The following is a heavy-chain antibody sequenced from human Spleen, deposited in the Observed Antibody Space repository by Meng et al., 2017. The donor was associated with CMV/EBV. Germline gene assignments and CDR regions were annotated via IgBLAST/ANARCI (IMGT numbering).Heavy chain of an antibody. V-gene: IGHV1-2*02. J-gene: IGHJ6*02. D-gene: IGHD2-2*01. CDR1: GYTFTGYY. Sequence: VKVSCKASGYTFTGYYMHWVRQAPGQGLEWMGWINPNSSDTTYAQKFQGRVTMTRDTSISTAYLDLSRLRSDDTAVYYCARDIVVEPTARGRHYYAMDVWGQGTTVTVSS. CDR2: INPNSSDT. CDR3: ARDIVVEPTARGRHYYAMDV.